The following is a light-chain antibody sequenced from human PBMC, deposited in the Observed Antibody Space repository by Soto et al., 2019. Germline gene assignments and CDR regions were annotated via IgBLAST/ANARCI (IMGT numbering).Light chain of an antibody. V-gene: IGLV1-40*01. CDR2: GDN. CDR3: QFYDSSLSGWV. CDR1: SSNIGARYD. Sequence: QSVLTQPPSVSGAPGQRVTISCIGSSSNIGARYDVHWYQQLPGTAPKLLIYGDNNRPSGVPDRFSGSKSGTSASLAITGLQAEDEADYYCQFYDSSLSGWVFGGGIQLTVL. J-gene: IGLJ3*02.